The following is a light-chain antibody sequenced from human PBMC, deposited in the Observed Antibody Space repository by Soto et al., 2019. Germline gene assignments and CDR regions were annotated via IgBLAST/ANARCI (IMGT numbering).Light chain of an antibody. CDR2: DAS. Sequence: IQKTQSPSTLSASVGARVTITCRASQSISIWLAWYQQQPGKAPKLPIYDASSVESGVPSRFRGSGSGTEFTLTISSLQPDDFATYYCQQYNSYSPLTFGGGTKGDIK. J-gene: IGKJ4*01. CDR1: QSISIW. CDR3: QQYNSYSPLT. V-gene: IGKV1-5*01.